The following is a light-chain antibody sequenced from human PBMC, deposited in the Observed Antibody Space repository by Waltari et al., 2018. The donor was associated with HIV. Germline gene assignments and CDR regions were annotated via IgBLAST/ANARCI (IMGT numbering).Light chain of an antibody. J-gene: IGKJ1*01. CDR1: QSLLDSNGYNY. V-gene: IGKV2-28*01. CDR3: IQALKHPRT. Sequence: DIVMTQSPLSLPVTPGEPASISCRSSQSLLDSNGYNYLDWYLQKPAQSPQLLIYLGSNRASGVPDRCSGSGSGTDFTLKISRVEAEDVGVYYCIQALKHPRTFGQGTKVEIK. CDR2: LGS.